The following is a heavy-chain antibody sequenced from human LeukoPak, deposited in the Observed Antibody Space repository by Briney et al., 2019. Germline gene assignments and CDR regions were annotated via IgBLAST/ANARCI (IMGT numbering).Heavy chain of an antibody. V-gene: IGHV1-2*02. D-gene: IGHD3-10*01. CDR2: INPNSGGT. CDR1: GYTFTVYY. CDR3: AREDSLYASGADTFDY. J-gene: IGHJ4*02. Sequence: ASVKVSCKASGYTFTVYYMHWVRQAPGQGLEWMGWINPNSGGTNSAQKFQGRVTMTRDTSISTAYMELSRLRSDDTAVYYCAREDSLYASGADTFDYWGQGTLVTVSS.